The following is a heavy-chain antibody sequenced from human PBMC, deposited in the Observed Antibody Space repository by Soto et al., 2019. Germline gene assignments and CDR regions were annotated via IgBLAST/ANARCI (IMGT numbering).Heavy chain of an antibody. V-gene: IGHV3-30-3*01. CDR3: ARDVVVGPYRGDY. J-gene: IGHJ4*02. Sequence: QVQLVESGGGVVQPGRSLRLSCAASGFTFSSYAMHWVRQAPGKGLEWVAVISYDGSNKYYADSVKGRFTISRDNSKNTLYLQMNSLRAEDTAVYYCARDVVVGPYRGDYWGQGTLVTVSS. CDR1: GFTFSSYA. D-gene: IGHD1-26*01. CDR2: ISYDGSNK.